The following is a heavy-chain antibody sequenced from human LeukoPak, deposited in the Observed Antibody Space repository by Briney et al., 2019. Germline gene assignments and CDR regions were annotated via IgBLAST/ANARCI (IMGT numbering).Heavy chain of an antibody. CDR2: IRSKAYRGTT. J-gene: IGHJ4*02. Sequence: PGGSLRLSCAASGFTFSNYAMSWVRQAPGKGLEWVGFIRSKAYRGTTEYAASVKGRFTISRDDSISIAYLQMNSLRTEDTAVYYCTRAPYYYDNSRYYSLDYWGQGTLVTVSS. CDR3: TRAPYYYDNSRYYSLDY. V-gene: IGHV3-49*04. D-gene: IGHD3-22*01. CDR1: GFTFSNYA.